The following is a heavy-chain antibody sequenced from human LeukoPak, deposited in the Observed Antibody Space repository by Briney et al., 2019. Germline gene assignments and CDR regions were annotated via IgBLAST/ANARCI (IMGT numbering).Heavy chain of an antibody. Sequence: SQTLSLTCAVSGGSISSGGYSWSWIRQPPGKGLEWIGYIYHSGSTYYNSSLKSRVTLSVDRSKNQFSLKLSSVTAADTAVYYCARAGWLQSTYYFDYWGQGTLVTVSS. CDR1: GGSISSGGYS. CDR3: ARAGWLQSTYYFDY. CDR2: IYHSGST. D-gene: IGHD5-12*01. V-gene: IGHV4-30-2*01. J-gene: IGHJ4*02.